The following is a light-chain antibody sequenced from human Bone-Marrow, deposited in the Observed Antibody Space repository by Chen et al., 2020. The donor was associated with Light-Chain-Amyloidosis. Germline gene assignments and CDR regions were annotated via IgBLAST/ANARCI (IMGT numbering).Light chain of an antibody. CDR2: DAS. Sequence: EIVLTQSPATLSLSPGERATLSCRASQSVSTYLAWYQQKPGQAPRLLIYDASNRATGIPARFSGSGSGTDFTLTISSLEPEELAVYYCQQRSNWPPRVTFGPGTRVDIK. J-gene: IGKJ3*01. CDR3: QQRSNWPPRVT. V-gene: IGKV3-11*01. CDR1: QSVSTY.